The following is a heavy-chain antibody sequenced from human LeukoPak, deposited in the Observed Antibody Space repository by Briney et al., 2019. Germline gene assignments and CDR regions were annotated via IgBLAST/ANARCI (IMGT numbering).Heavy chain of an antibody. CDR3: EKDFGSGWYGSDFDY. CDR1: GFTFSSYG. D-gene: IGHD6-13*01. CDR2: IRYDGSNK. V-gene: IGHV3-30*02. J-gene: IGHJ4*02. Sequence: GGSLRLSCAASGFTFSSYGMHWVRQPPGKGLEWVAFIRYDGSNKYYADSVKGRFTISRDNSKHTLYLQMSSLRAEDTAVYYWEKDFGSGWYGSDFDYWGQGTLVTVSS.